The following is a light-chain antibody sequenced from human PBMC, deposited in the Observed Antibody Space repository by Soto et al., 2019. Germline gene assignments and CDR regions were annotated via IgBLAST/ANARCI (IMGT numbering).Light chain of an antibody. CDR3: QSYDTSLSEV. V-gene: IGLV1-40*01. Sequence: QSVLTQPPSVSGAPGQRVTISCTGNSSNIGAGYDVHWYQQLPGTAPKLLIYGNNNRPSGVPDRFFGSKSGTSASLAITGLQADDEAGYYCQSYDTSLSEVFGGGTQLTVL. J-gene: IGLJ3*02. CDR2: GNN. CDR1: SSNIGAGYD.